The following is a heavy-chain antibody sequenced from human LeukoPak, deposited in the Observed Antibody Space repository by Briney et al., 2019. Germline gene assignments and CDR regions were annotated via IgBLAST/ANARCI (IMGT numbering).Heavy chain of an antibody. J-gene: IGHJ4*02. CDR2: IRYDGSNK. V-gene: IGHV3-30*02. CDR1: GFTFSSYG. D-gene: IGHD3-9*01. Sequence: GGSLRLSCAASGFTFSSYGMHWVRQAPGKGLEWVAFIRYDGSNKYYADSVKGRFTISRDNSKNTLYLQMNSLRAEDTAVYYCAKDNARYFDWLFTGTFDYWGQGTLVTVSS. CDR3: AKDNARYFDWLFTGTFDY.